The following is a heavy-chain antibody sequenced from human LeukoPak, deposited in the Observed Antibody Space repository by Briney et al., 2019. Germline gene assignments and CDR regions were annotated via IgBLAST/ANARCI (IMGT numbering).Heavy chain of an antibody. D-gene: IGHD3-16*01. CDR1: GYSFTGYF. CDR2: INPNNGLT. J-gene: IGHJ4*02. V-gene: IGHV1-2*02. CDR3: ARAWGSLYYFDH. Sequence: ASVKVSCKASGYSFTGYFLHWGRQAPGQGLEWMGWINPNNGLTNYTQKFKGRVTMTRDTSSATGYMELNRLTSDDPAVFYCARAWGSLYYFDHWGQGTLVTVSS.